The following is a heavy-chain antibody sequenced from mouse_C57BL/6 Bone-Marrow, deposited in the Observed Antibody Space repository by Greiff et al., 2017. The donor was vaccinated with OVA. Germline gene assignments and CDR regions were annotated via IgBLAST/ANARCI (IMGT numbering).Heavy chain of an antibody. CDR2: ISSGGSYP. J-gene: IGHJ1*03. Sequence: EVQLVESGGDLVKPGGSLKLSCAASGFTFSSYGMSWVRQTPAKRLEWVATISSGGSYPYYPDSVQGRFTISRDNAKKTLYLQMVRLKSVDSAMYYGARKREYYDWYFCVGGTGTTVTVTS. CDR1: GFTFSSYG. V-gene: IGHV5-6*01. CDR3: ARKREYYDWYFCV. D-gene: IGHD1-1*02.